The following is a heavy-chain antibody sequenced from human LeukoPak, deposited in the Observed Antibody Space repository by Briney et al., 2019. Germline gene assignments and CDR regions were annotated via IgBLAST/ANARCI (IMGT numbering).Heavy chain of an antibody. CDR3: ARDRSRGWFDP. CDR1: GGSISSGGYS. J-gene: IGHJ5*02. V-gene: IGHV4-30-2*01. D-gene: IGHD1-26*01. CDR2: IYHSGST. Sequence: SETLSLTCAVSGGSISSGGYSWSWIRQPPGTGLEWIGYIYHSGSTYYNSSLKSRVTISVDRSKNQFSLKLSPVTAADTAVYYCARDRSRGWFDPWGQGTLVTVSS.